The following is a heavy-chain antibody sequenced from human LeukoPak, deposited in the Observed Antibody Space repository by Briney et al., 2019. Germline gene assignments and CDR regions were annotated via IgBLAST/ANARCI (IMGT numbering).Heavy chain of an antibody. J-gene: IGHJ4*02. CDR2: IIPIFGTA. CDR3: ARGRQWLVSLDFDY. CDR1: GGTFSSYA. V-gene: IGHV1-69*01. Sequence: ASVKVSCKASGGTFSSYAISWVRQAPGRGLEWMGGIIPIFGTANYAQKFQGRVTITADESTSTAYMELSSLRSEDTAVYYCARGRQWLVSLDFDYWGQGTLVTVSS. D-gene: IGHD6-19*01.